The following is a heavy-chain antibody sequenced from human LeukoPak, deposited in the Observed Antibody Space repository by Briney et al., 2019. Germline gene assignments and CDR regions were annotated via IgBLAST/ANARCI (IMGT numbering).Heavy chain of an antibody. D-gene: IGHD5-12*01. CDR1: GGSISSSSSY. Sequence: SETLSLTCTLSGGSISSSSSYWGWIRQPPGKGLEWIGSISYSGSAYYNPSLRSRVTISVDTSKNQFSLKLNSVTAADTAVYYCMEPRWQQLLVDYWGQGTLVTVSS. CDR3: MEPRWQQLLVDY. V-gene: IGHV4-39*01. J-gene: IGHJ4*02. CDR2: ISYSGSA.